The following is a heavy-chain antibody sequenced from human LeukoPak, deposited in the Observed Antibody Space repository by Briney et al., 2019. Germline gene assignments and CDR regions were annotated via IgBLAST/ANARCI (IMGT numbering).Heavy chain of an antibody. CDR3: AKDYTPGVGAAPFDY. J-gene: IGHJ4*02. CDR2: ISGSGGSA. CDR1: GFTFSSYA. V-gene: IGHV3-23*01. D-gene: IGHD1-26*01. Sequence: GGSLRLSCAASGFTFSSYAMSWVRQAPGKGLEWVSAISGSGGSAYYADSVKGRFTISRDNSKNTLYLQMNSLRAEDTAVYYCAKDYTPGVGAAPFDYWGQGTLVTVSS.